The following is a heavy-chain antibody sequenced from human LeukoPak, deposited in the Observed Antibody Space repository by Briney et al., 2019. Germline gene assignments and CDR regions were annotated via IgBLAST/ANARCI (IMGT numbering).Heavy chain of an antibody. CDR1: GYTFTGFY. CDR3: TREDY. Sequence: GASVKVSCKASGYTFTGFYLHWVRQAPGQGPEWMGWIHPDSGGTNYAQRFQGRVTLTRDTSISTAYMELSRLRSDDSAVYYCTREDYWGQGTLVTVSS. J-gene: IGHJ4*02. CDR2: IHPDSGGT. V-gene: IGHV1-2*02.